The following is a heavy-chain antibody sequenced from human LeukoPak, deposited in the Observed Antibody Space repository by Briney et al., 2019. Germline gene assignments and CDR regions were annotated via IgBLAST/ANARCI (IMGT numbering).Heavy chain of an antibody. CDR1: GGSISSYY. Sequence: PSETLSLTCTVSGGSISSYYWSWIRQPPGKGLEWIGYIYYSGSTNYNPSLKSRVTISVDTSKNQFSLKLSSVTAADTAVYYRARSDYDSSGYYYTVDYWGQGTLVTVSS. V-gene: IGHV4-59*01. CDR2: IYYSGST. CDR3: ARSDYDSSGYYYTVDY. D-gene: IGHD3-22*01. J-gene: IGHJ4*02.